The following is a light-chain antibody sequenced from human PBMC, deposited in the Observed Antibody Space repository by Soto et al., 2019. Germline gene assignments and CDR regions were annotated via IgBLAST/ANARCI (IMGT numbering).Light chain of an antibody. CDR2: AAS. CDR3: QQANSFPRT. CDR1: QDISRW. J-gene: IGKJ2*01. Sequence: DIRVTQSPSAVSASVGDRVTITCRATQDISRWLAWYQQRPGKAPKLLIYAASSLQSGVPSRFSGSGSGTDFTFTISSLQPEDVAAYYCQQANSFPRTFGQGTKVEIK. V-gene: IGKV1-12*01.